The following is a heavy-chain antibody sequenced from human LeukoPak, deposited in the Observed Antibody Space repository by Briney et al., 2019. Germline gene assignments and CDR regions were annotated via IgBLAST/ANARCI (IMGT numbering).Heavy chain of an antibody. J-gene: IGHJ5*02. CDR1: GFTFSSYA. CDR3: AKKYNTGLDP. Sequence: HPGGSLRLSCAASGFTFSSYAMSWVRQAPGKGLEWVSDISGSGGSTYYADSVKGRFTISRDKSKSTLYLQMNSLRAEDTAVYYCAKKYNTGLDPWGQGTLVTVSS. V-gene: IGHV3-23*01. D-gene: IGHD1-14*01. CDR2: ISGSGGST.